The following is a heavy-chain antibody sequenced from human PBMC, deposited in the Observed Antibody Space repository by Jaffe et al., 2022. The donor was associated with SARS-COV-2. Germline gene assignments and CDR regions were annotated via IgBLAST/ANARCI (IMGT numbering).Heavy chain of an antibody. V-gene: IGHV4-59*08. CDR2: IYYSGST. CDR1: GGSISSYY. D-gene: IGHD6-19*01. Sequence: QVQLQESGPGLVKPSETLSLTCTVSGGSISSYYWSWIRQPPGKGLEWIGYIYYSGSTNYNPSLKSRVTISVDTSKNQFSLKLSSVTAADTAVYYCARHYRSGHGMDVWGQGTTVTVSS. CDR3: ARHYRSGHGMDV. J-gene: IGHJ6*02.